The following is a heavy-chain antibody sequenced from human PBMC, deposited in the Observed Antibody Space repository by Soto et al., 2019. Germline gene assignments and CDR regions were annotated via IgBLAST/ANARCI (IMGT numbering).Heavy chain of an antibody. CDR1: GGTFSSYT. Sequence: SVKVSCKASGGTFSSYTISWVRQAPGQGLEWMGRIIPILGIANYAQKFQGRVTITADKSTSTAYMELSSLRSEDTAAYYCARVLDYYDSSGYPPWAFDIWGQGTMVTVSS. D-gene: IGHD3-22*01. V-gene: IGHV1-69*02. CDR3: ARVLDYYDSSGYPPWAFDI. J-gene: IGHJ3*02. CDR2: IIPILGIA.